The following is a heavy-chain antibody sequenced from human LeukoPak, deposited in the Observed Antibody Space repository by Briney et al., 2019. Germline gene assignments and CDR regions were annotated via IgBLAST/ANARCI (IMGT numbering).Heavy chain of an antibody. D-gene: IGHD3-10*01. CDR1: GYPISSGYY. Sequence: SETLSLTCTVSGYPISSGYYWGWIRQPPGKGLEWIGSIYHSGSTYYNPSLESRVTISVDTSKNQFSLKLSSVTAADTAVYYCARGSGSANWFDPWGQGTLVTVSS. J-gene: IGHJ5*02. CDR2: IYHSGST. CDR3: ARGSGSANWFDP. V-gene: IGHV4-38-2*02.